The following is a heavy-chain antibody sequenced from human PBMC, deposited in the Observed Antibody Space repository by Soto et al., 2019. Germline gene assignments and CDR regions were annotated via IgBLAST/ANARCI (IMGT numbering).Heavy chain of an antibody. CDR1: VGSISSGDYY. Sequence: PSDTLSLTCTVSVGSISSGDYYWSWIRQPPGKGLEWIGYIYYSVSTYYNPSLKSRVTISVDTSKNQFSLKLSSVTAADTAVYYCARRVVVVPDGNYYYYGMDVWGQGTTVTGSS. V-gene: IGHV4-30-4*02. D-gene: IGHD2-2*01. CDR3: ARRVVVVPDGNYYYYGMDV. J-gene: IGHJ6*02. CDR2: IYYSVST.